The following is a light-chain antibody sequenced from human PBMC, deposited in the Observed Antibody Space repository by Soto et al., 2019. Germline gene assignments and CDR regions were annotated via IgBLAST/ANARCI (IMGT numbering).Light chain of an antibody. J-gene: IGLJ1*01. CDR1: SSDVGKYDR. CDR3: SSYTSTSRYV. V-gene: IGLV2-18*02. CDR2: EVT. Sequence: QSVLTQPPSVSGSLGQSVTISCTGTSSDVGKYDRVSWYQQPPGTAPKLIIYEVTNRPSGVPARFSGSKSGNTASLTISGLQAEDEADYYCSSYTSTSRYVFGAGTKLTVL.